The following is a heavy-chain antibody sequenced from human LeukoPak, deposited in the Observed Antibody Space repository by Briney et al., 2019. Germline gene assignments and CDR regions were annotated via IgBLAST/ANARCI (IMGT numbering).Heavy chain of an antibody. V-gene: IGHV4-61*08. D-gene: IGHD1-26*01. CDR3: ARADKWELPYYFDY. CDR1: GGSISSGGYS. Sequence: SETLSLTCAVSGGSISSGGYSWSWIRQPPGKGLEWIGYIYYSGSTNYNPSLKSRVTISVDTSKNQFSLKLSSVTAADTAVYYCARADKWELPYYFDYWGQGTLVTVSS. J-gene: IGHJ4*02. CDR2: IYYSGST.